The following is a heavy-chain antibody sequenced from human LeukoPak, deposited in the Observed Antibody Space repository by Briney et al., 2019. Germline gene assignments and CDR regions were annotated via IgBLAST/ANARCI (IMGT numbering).Heavy chain of an antibody. CDR2: IYYSGST. CDR1: GDSISGYY. Sequence: PSQTLSLTCTVSGDSISGYYWSWIRQPPGQGLEWIGYIYYSGSTNYDSSLKSRVTIQVDTSKSQFSLTLSSVTAADTAVYYCARTYGSKSNYYFDYWGQGTLVTVSS. V-gene: IGHV4-59*01. D-gene: IGHD3-10*01. CDR3: ARTYGSKSNYYFDY. J-gene: IGHJ4*02.